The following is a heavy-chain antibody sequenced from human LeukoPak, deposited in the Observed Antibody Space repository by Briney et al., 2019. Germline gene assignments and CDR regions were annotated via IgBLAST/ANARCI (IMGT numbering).Heavy chain of an antibody. CDR1: GFTFSSYA. V-gene: IGHV3-30*18. J-gene: IGHJ6*02. CDR3: AKVWVISDGMDV. Sequence: GGSLRLSCAASGFTFSSYAMSWVRQAPGKGLEWVAVISYDGSNKYYADSVKGRFTISRDNSKNTLYLQMNSLRAEDTAVYYCAKVWVISDGMDVWGQGTTVTVSS. D-gene: IGHD2-21*01. CDR2: ISYDGSNK.